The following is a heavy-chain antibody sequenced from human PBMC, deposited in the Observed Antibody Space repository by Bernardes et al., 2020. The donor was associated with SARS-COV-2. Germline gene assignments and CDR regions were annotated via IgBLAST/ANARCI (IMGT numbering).Heavy chain of an antibody. CDR1: GFTFSSYE. CDR2: ISSSGSTI. D-gene: IGHD3-16*01. V-gene: IGHV3-48*03. Sequence: GGSLRLSCAASGFTFSSYEMNWVRQAPGKGLEWVSYISSSGSTIYYADSVKGRFTISRDNAKNSLYLQMNSLRAEDTAVYYCARALNSYDYIWGSLVYYYGMDVWGQGTTVTVSS. CDR3: ARALNSYDYIWGSLVYYYGMDV. J-gene: IGHJ6*02.